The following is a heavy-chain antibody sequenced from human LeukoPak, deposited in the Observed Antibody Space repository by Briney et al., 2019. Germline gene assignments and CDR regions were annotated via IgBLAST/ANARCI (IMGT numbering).Heavy chain of an antibody. D-gene: IGHD4-11*01. CDR2: LGTDGTYT. Sequence: TGGSLRLSCAASGFNLRDYWMHWVRQAPGKGLVWVSRLGTDGTYTNYADSVTGRFTISRDNAKNTLYLQMDSLRAEDTSFYYCVRDPSNSGNWFDLWGQGTLVTASS. CDR3: VRDPSNSGNWFDL. CDR1: GFNLRDYW. V-gene: IGHV3-74*01. J-gene: IGHJ5*02.